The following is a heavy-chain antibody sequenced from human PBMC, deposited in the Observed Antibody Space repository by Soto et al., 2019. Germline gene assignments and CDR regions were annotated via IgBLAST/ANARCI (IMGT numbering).Heavy chain of an antibody. CDR3: ATLVLLWFDP. D-gene: IGHD3-10*01. Sequence: ASVKVSCKASGYTFNTYGISWVRQAPGQGLEWMGWISPYNSNPNYAPKFHGRVTMTKDTSTDTAYMEVSSLRSEDTAVYYCATLVLLWFDPWGQGTLVTVSS. CDR1: GYTFNTYG. V-gene: IGHV1-18*01. CDR2: ISPYNSNP. J-gene: IGHJ5*02.